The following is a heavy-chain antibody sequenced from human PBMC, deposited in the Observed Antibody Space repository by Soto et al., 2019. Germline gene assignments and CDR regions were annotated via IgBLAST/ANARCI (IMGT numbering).Heavy chain of an antibody. CDR3: ARDLGYAYGVYYGMDV. J-gene: IGHJ6*02. Sequence: QVQLVQSGAEVKKPGSSVKVSCKASGGTFSSYGLSWVRQAPGQGLEWMGGIIPMFGSTNYATKFQGRVTFTAYGSTSTASMELSSRRSEDTAVYYCARDLGYAYGVYYGMDVWGQGTTVIVSS. CDR1: GGTFSSYG. V-gene: IGHV1-69*01. CDR2: IIPMFGST. D-gene: IGHD2-8*01.